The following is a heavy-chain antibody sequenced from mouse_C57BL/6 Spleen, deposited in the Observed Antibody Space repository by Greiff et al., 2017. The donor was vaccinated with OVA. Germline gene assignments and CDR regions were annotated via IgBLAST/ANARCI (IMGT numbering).Heavy chain of an antibody. Sequence: QVQLKQSGAELMKPGASVKLSCKATGYTFTGYWIEWVKQRPGHGLEWIGEILPGSGSTNYNEKFKGKATFTADTSSNTAYMQLSSLTTEDSDIYYCARRGEITTVVPYYYAMDYWGQGTSVTVSS. V-gene: IGHV1-9*01. J-gene: IGHJ4*01. D-gene: IGHD1-1*01. CDR3: ARRGEITTVVPYYYAMDY. CDR1: GYTFTGYW. CDR2: ILPGSGST.